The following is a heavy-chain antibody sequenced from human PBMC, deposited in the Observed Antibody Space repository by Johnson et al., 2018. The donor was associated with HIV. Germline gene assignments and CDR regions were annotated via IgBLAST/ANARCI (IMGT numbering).Heavy chain of an antibody. Sequence: VQLVESGGDLVQPGGSLRLSCAASRFTFSSYWMHWVRQVPGKGLVWVSGINSDGSDTRYADSVKGRFTISRDNSKNTLYLQMNSLRAEDTAVYYCAKATNGSDAFDIWGQGTMVTVSS. CDR2: INSDGSDT. D-gene: IGHD1-1*01. J-gene: IGHJ3*02. CDR1: RFTFSSYW. CDR3: AKATNGSDAFDI. V-gene: IGHV3-74*01.